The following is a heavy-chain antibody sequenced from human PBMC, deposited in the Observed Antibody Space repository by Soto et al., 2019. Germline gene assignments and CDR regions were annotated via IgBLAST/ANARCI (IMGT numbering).Heavy chain of an antibody. CDR1: GGSISSYY. V-gene: IGHV4-59*08. J-gene: IGHJ5*02. CDR3: ARHPPPISPNWFDP. CDR2: IYYSGST. Sequence: SETLSLTCTVSGGSISSYYWSWIRQPPGKGLEWIGYIYYSGSTNYNPSLKSRVTISVDTSKNQFSLKLSSVTAADTAVYYCARHPPPISPNWFDPWGQGTLVTVSS.